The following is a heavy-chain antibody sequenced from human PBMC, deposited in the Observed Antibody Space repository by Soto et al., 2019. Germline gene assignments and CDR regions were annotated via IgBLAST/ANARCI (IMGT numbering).Heavy chain of an antibody. Sequence: SETLSLTCTVSGGSISGHYWGWIRQPPGKAPEWIGQIFYSGGTSYNPSLGGRVTMSVDTSKNQFPLKLSSMTAADTAVYYCARAGGNLDPWGQGTLVTVSS. CDR2: IFYSGGT. CDR1: GGSISGHY. J-gene: IGHJ5*02. V-gene: IGHV4-59*11. CDR3: ARAGGNLDP.